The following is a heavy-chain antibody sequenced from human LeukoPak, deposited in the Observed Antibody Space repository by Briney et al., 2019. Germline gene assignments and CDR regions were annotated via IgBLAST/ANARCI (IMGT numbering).Heavy chain of an antibody. CDR3: ARHLSMQPPGDAFDI. CDR2: IYYSGST. V-gene: IGHV4-39*01. CDR1: GGSISSSSYY. D-gene: IGHD2/OR15-2a*01. Sequence: SETPSLTCTVSGGSISSSSYYWGWIRQPPGKGLEWIGSIYYSGSTYYNPSLKSRVTISVDTSKNQFSLKLSSVTAADTAVYYCARHLSMQPPGDAFDIWGQGTMVTVSS. J-gene: IGHJ3*02.